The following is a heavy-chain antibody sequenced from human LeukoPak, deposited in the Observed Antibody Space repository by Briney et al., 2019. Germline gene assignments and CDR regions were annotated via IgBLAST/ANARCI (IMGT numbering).Heavy chain of an antibody. Sequence: PGGSLRLSCAASGFTFDDYAMHWVRQAPGKGLEWVSLISWDGGSTYYADSVKGRFTISRDNSKNSLYLQMNSLRAEDTALHYCAKVSTGAMDVWGKGTTVTVSS. V-gene: IGHV3-43D*04. CDR2: ISWDGGST. CDR3: AKVSTGAMDV. CDR1: GFTFDDYA. D-gene: IGHD2-8*02. J-gene: IGHJ6*04.